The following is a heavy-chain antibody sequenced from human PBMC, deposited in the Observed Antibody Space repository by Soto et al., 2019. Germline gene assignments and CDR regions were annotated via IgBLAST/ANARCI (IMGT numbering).Heavy chain of an antibody. Sequence: WIRQPPGKGLEWIGSIYYSGSTYYNPSLKSRVTISVDTSKNQFSLKLSSVTAADTAVYYCLNYGDFQTWNYYYMDVWGKGTTVTVSS. J-gene: IGHJ6*03. D-gene: IGHD4-17*01. CDR2: IYYSGST. CDR3: LNYGDFQTWNYYYMDV. V-gene: IGHV4-39*01.